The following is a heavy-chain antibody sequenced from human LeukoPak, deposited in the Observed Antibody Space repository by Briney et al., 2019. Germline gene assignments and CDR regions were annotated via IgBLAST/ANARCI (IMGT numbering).Heavy chain of an antibody. CDR1: GLTFSSYW. Sequence: GGSLRLSCAASGLTFSSYWMSWVRQAPGKGLEWVANIKQDGSDKYYVGSVKGRFTISRDNAKNSLYLQVNSLRVEDTAVYYCARDRAAGRPHFDYWGQGTLVTVSS. D-gene: IGHD6-13*01. J-gene: IGHJ4*02. CDR2: IKQDGSDK. CDR3: ARDRAAGRPHFDY. V-gene: IGHV3-7*01.